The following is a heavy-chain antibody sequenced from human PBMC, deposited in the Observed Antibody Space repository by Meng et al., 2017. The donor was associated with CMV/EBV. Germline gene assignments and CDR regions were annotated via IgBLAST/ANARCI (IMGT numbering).Heavy chain of an antibody. V-gene: IGHV3-13*01. CDR1: GFTFSSYD. D-gene: IGHD2-2*02. Sequence: GESLKISCAASGFTFSSYDMHWVRQATGKGLEWFSAIGTAGDTYYPGSVKGRFTISRENAKNSLYLQMNSLRAGDTAVYYCARGPGYCSSTSCYMWLDGGGMDVWGQGTTVTVSS. CDR3: ARGPGYCSSTSCYMWLDGGGMDV. CDR2: IGTAGDT. J-gene: IGHJ6*02.